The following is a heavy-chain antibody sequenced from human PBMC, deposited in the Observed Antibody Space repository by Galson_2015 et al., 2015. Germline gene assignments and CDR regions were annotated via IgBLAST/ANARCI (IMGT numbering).Heavy chain of an antibody. CDR3: AKDNDVWGQNWFDP. CDR1: GFTFETYA. J-gene: IGHJ5*02. D-gene: IGHD3-3*01. V-gene: IGHV3-23*01. CDR2: ISGSGGNT. Sequence: SLRLSCAASGFTFETYAMSWVRQAPGKGLEWVSAISGSGGNTFYADSVKGRFTISRNNSLNTIYVQMNNVRAEDTAVYYCAKDNDVWGQNWFDP.